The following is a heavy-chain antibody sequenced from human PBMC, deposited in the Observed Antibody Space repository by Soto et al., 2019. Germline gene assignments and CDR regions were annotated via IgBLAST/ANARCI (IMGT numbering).Heavy chain of an antibody. V-gene: IGHV3-7*01. D-gene: IGHD1-1*01. CDR3: VRDGSTGGHCDS. J-gene: IGHJ4*02. Sequence: EVQLVESGGGLVQPGGSLRLSCEASGFTLSSYWMSWIRQAPGKGLEWVANTRQDGGQSYLVDSVQGRFTISRDNAKNSVYRQMNSLRAEDKAVYYGVRDGSTGGHCDSWGQGTVVPVSS. CDR1: GFTLSSYW. CDR2: TRQDGGQS.